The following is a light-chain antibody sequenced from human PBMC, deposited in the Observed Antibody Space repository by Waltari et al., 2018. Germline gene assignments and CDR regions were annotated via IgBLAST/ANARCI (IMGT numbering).Light chain of an antibody. CDR2: GKN. J-gene: IGLJ2*01. Sequence: SSELTQDPAVSVALGQTFRLTCQGDTPRSSYASGYQQQPGQAPVLFIYGKNNRPSGIPDRFSGSSSGNTASLTITGAQAEDEADYYCNSRDSSGNLVVFGGGTKLTVL. CDR1: TPRSSY. V-gene: IGLV3-19*01. CDR3: NSRDSSGNLVV.